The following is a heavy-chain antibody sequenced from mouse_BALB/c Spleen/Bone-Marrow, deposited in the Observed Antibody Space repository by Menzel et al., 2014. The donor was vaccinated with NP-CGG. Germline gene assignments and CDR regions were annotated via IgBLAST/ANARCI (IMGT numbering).Heavy chain of an antibody. CDR3: ARERYGDAMDY. Sequence: VQLQQSGPELVKPGASVKISCKTSGYTFTDYNMHWVKQSHGKSLEWIGYIYPYNGGTAYNQKFKSKATLTVDNSSSTAYMELRSLTSEDSAVYYCARERYGDAMDYWGQGPSVPVSS. J-gene: IGHJ4*01. V-gene: IGHV1S29*02. D-gene: IGHD2-14*01. CDR1: GYTFTDYN. CDR2: IYPYNGGT.